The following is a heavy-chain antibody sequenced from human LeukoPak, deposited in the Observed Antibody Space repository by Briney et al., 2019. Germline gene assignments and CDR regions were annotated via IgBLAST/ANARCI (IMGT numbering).Heavy chain of an antibody. J-gene: IGHJ4*02. Sequence: GGSLRLPCAASGFTFSSYVMSWVRQAPGKGLEWVSAISGSGGSTYYADSVKGRFTISRDNSKNTLYPQMNSLRAEDAAIYYCAKGRVVVAATPLYWGQGTLVTVSS. CDR3: AKGRVVVAATPLY. V-gene: IGHV3-23*01. D-gene: IGHD2-15*01. CDR1: GFTFSSYV. CDR2: ISGSGGST.